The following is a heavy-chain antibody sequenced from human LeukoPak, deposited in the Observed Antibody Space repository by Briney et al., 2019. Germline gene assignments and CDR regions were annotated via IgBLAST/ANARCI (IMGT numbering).Heavy chain of an antibody. Sequence: ASVKVSCKASGYTFTGYYMHWVRQAPGQGLEWMGWINPNSGGTNYAQKFQGRVTMTRDTSISTAYMELSRLRSDDTAVYYRARAITMVRGYYYYGMDVWGQGTTVTVSS. CDR2: INPNSGGT. V-gene: IGHV1-2*02. J-gene: IGHJ6*02. CDR3: ARAITMVRGYYYYGMDV. D-gene: IGHD3-10*01. CDR1: GYTFTGYY.